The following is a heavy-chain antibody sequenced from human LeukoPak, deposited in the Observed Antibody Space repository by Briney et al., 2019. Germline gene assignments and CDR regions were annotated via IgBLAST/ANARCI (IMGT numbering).Heavy chain of an antibody. CDR3: ARRPYTSGWYYYFDY. D-gene: IGHD6-19*01. V-gene: IGHV4-39*01. CDR2: IYYSGST. CDR1: GGSISSSSYY. J-gene: IGHJ4*02. Sequence: SETLSLTCTVSGGSISSSSYYWGWIRQPPGKGLEWIGSIYYSGSTYYNPSLKSRVTISVGTSKNQFSLRLSSVTAADTAVYYCARRPYTSGWYYYFDYWGQGTLVTVSS.